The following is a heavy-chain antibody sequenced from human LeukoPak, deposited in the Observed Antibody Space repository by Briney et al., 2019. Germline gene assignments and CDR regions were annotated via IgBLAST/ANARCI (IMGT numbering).Heavy chain of an antibody. CDR1: GGSFTAYY. D-gene: IGHD3-22*01. V-gene: IGHV4-34*01. Sequence: SETLSLTCAVYGGSFTAYYWSWIRQPPGKGLEWIGEINHSGSTNYNPSLKSRVAISVDTSRNQFSLRLSSVTAADTAVYYCARGQRITMTDWGQGTLVTVSS. J-gene: IGHJ4*02. CDR3: ARGQRITMTD. CDR2: INHSGST.